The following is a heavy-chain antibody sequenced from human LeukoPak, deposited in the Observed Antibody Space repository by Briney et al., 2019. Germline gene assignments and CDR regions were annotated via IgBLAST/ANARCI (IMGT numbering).Heavy chain of an antibody. Sequence: ASVKVSCKASGYTFTGYYMHWVRQAPGQGLEWTGRINPNSGGTNYAQKFQGRVTMTRDTSISTAYMELSRLRSDDTAVYYCAREEYSYGYFDYWGQGTLVTVSS. CDR3: AREEYSYGYFDY. CDR2: INPNSGGT. CDR1: GYTFTGYY. V-gene: IGHV1-2*06. J-gene: IGHJ4*02. D-gene: IGHD5-18*01.